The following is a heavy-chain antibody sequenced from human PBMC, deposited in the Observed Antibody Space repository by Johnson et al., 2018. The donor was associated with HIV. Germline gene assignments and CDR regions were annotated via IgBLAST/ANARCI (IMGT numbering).Heavy chain of an antibody. CDR1: GSNFNDHG. D-gene: IGHD1-26*01. CDR2: ISGSGGST. J-gene: IGHJ3*01. V-gene: IGHV3-23*04. CDR3: AKEESGSFLAFDL. Sequence: VQLVESGGGVARPGWSLRLSCAASGSNFNDHGMSWVRQAPGKGLEWVSAISGSGGSTYYADSVKGRFTIFRDNSKNTLYMQMKSLRVEDTAVFYCAKEESGSFLAFDLWGQGTMVT.